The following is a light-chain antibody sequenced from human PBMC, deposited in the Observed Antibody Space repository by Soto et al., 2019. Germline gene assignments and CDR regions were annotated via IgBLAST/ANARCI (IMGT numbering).Light chain of an antibody. V-gene: IGKV3-15*01. CDR1: QSVSSN. Sequence: EIVMTQSPSTLSVSPGERATLSCRASQSVSSNLAWYQQKPGKAPRLLIYGASTIATGIPARFSGSGSGTEFTLTTSSLQSEDFVVYYCQQYNNWPPWTFGQGTKVEIK. CDR2: GAS. J-gene: IGKJ1*01. CDR3: QQYNNWPPWT.